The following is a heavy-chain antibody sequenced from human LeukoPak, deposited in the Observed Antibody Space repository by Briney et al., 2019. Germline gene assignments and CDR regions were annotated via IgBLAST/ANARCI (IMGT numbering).Heavy chain of an antibody. CDR2: ISGSGGST. Sequence: PGGSLRLSCAASGFTFSSYAMSWVRQAPGKGLEWVSAISGSGGSTYYADSVKGRFTISRDNSKNTLYLQMNSLRAEDTAVYYCAKAFTPNTWLRGAFFFDYWGQGALVTVSS. D-gene: IGHD5-12*01. V-gene: IGHV3-23*01. CDR3: AKAFTPNTWLRGAFFFDY. CDR1: GFTFSSYA. J-gene: IGHJ4*02.